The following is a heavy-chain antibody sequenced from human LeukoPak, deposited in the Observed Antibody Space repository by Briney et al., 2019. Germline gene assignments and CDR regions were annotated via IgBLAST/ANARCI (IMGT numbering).Heavy chain of an antibody. V-gene: IGHV4-59*02. CDR1: GGSVSSHY. Sequence: SETLSLTCTVSGGSVSSHYWTWIRQPPGKGLEWIGYIYYSDSTNYNPSLKGRVTISVDTSKNQFSLKLSSVTAADTAVYFCARLSRSSSSCYYYYYYMDVWGKGTTVTVSS. D-gene: IGHD2-2*01. J-gene: IGHJ6*03. CDR2: IYYSDST. CDR3: ARLSRSSSSCYYYYYYMDV.